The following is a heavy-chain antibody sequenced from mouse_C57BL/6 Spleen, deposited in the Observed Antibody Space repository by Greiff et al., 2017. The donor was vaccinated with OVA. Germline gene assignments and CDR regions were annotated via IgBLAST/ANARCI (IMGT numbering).Heavy chain of an antibody. Sequence: DVKLVESVAELVRPGASVKLSCTASGFNIKNTYMHWVKQRPEQGLEWIGRIDPANGNTKYAPKFQGKATITADTSSNTAYLQLSSLTSEDTAIYYCAIPYDAYGGFAYWGQGTLVTVSA. V-gene: IGHV14-3*01. CDR1: GFNIKNTY. D-gene: IGHD2-3*01. J-gene: IGHJ3*01. CDR2: IDPANGNT. CDR3: AIPYDAYGGFAY.